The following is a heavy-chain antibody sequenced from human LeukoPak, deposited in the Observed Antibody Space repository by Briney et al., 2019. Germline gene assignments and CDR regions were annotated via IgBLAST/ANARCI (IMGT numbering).Heavy chain of an antibody. CDR2: ISRSGGST. CDR3: ANSHYYGSGSYYMTYYFDY. CDR1: GFTFSIYA. V-gene: IGHV3-23*01. Sequence: GGSLRLSRAASGFTFSIYAMSSVRQAPGKGLECCSAISRSGGSTYSAHSVKGRFNISRHNSKNTLYLQMNSLRAEDTAVYYCANSHYYGSGSYYMTYYFDYWGQGTLVTVSS. D-gene: IGHD3-10*01. J-gene: IGHJ4*02.